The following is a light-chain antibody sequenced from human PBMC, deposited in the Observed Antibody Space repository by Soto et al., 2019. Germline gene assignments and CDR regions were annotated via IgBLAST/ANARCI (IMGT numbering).Light chain of an antibody. Sequence: QSVLTQPPSVSGAPGQRVTISCTGSSSNIGAGYDVHWYQQLPGTAPKLLIYGNSNRPSGVPDRFSGSKSGTSASLAITGLQYEDEDDYYCQSYDSSLSGYVFGPGTKLTVL. J-gene: IGLJ1*01. CDR1: SSNIGAGYD. V-gene: IGLV1-40*01. CDR3: QSYDSSLSGYV. CDR2: GNS.